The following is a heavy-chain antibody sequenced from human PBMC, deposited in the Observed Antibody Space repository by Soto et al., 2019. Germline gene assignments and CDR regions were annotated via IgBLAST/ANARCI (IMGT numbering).Heavy chain of an antibody. V-gene: IGHV1-18*01. Sequence: VQLVQSGGEVKKPGASVRVSCKASGYSFTNYGISGVRQAPGQALEWMGWISAYNGNTNNAQTFHARVPMTRDTSTSKAYLQRRGLTSDGSAVYHSARDVGIGSYADYWGQGTLFTVAS. CDR2: ISAYNGNT. CDR1: GYSFTNYG. CDR3: ARDVGIGSYADY. D-gene: IGHD3-16*01. J-gene: IGHJ4*02.